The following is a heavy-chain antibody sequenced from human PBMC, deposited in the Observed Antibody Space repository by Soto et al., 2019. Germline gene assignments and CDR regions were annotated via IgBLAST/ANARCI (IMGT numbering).Heavy chain of an antibody. CDR1: GFTFSDYY. J-gene: IGHJ4*02. CDR3: ARRGRIVAAGTHLDY. Sequence: PGGSLRLSCAASGFTFSDYYMSWIRQAPGKGLEWVSYISSSSSYTNYADSVKGRFTISRDNAKNSLYLQMNSLRAEDTAVYYCARRGRIVAAGTHLDYWGQGTLVTVSS. V-gene: IGHV3-11*06. CDR2: ISSSSSYT. D-gene: IGHD6-13*01.